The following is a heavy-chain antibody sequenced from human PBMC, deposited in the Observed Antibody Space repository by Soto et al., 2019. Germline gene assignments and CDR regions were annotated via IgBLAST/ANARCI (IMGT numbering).Heavy chain of an antibody. CDR1: GFTFSSYA. CDR2: SSGSGGST. V-gene: IGHV3-23*01. J-gene: IGHJ2*01. CDR3: AKRNWGGWYFDL. Sequence: EVQLLESGGGLVQPGGSLRLSCAASGFTFSSYAMSWVRQAPRKGLEWVSVSSGSGGSTYYADSVKGRFTISRDNSKNTLYLQMNSLRAEDTAVYYCAKRNWGGWYFDLWGRGTLVTVSS. D-gene: IGHD7-27*01.